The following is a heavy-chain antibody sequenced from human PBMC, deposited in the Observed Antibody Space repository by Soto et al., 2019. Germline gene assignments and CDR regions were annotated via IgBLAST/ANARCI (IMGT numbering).Heavy chain of an antibody. CDR2: IYYSGST. CDR3: ARAWGRVFDS. J-gene: IGHJ4*02. Sequence: QVQLQESGPGLVKPSETLSLTCTVSGGSISSYYWSWIRQPPGKGLEWIGYIYYSGSTNYNPSLKRRVTISVDTSKNPSSLKLSSVSAANTAVYYCARAWGRVFDSWGQGTLVTVSS. D-gene: IGHD3-16*01. CDR1: GGSISSYY. V-gene: IGHV4-59*01.